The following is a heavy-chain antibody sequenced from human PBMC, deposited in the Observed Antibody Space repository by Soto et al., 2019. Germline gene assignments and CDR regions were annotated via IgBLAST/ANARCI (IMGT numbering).Heavy chain of an antibody. V-gene: IGHV3-23*01. CDR3: ASAKAVVIAALGI. CDR2: VSENGGSRGGT. J-gene: IGHJ3*02. D-gene: IGHD2-21*01. Sequence: EVQLLESGGGLVQPGGSLRLSCTASAFTFSSSAMNWVRQAPGQGLEWVASVSENGGSRGGTYYADSVKGRFTISRDNSKNTLYLQMDSLRGADTAVYYCASAKAVVIAALGIWGQGTMVTVSS. CDR1: AFTFSSSA.